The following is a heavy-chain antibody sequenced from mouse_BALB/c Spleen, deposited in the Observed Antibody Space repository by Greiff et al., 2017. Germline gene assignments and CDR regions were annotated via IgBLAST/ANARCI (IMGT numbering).Heavy chain of an antibody. J-gene: IGHJ2*01. D-gene: IGHD1-1*01. CDR1: GYTFTSYW. CDR2: IYPGNSDT. Sequence: EVQLQQSGTVLARPGASVKMSCKASGYTFTSYWMHWVKQRPGQGLEWIGAIYPGNSDTSYNQKFKGKVKLTAVTSTSTAYMELSSLTNEDSAVYYCTVYYYGSSYGYWGQGTTLTVSS. CDR3: TVYYYGSSYGY. V-gene: IGHV1-5*01.